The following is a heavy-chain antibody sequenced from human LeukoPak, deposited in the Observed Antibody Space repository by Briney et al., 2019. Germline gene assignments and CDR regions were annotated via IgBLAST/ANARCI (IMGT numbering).Heavy chain of an antibody. V-gene: IGHV3-7*01. CDR2: IKQDGSEK. Sequence: PGGSLRLSCAASGFTFSSYWMSWVRQAPGKGLEWVANIKQDGSEKYYVDSVKGRFTISRDNAKNSLYLQMNSLRAEDTAVYYCARVLTMIVAVITTVDPQRGGYFDYWGQGTLVTVSS. D-gene: IGHD3-22*01. CDR1: GFTFSSYW. J-gene: IGHJ4*02. CDR3: ARVLTMIVAVITTVDPQRGGYFDY.